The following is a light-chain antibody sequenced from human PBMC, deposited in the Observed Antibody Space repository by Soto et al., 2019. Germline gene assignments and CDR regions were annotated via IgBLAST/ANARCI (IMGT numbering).Light chain of an antibody. CDR1: SSDVGGYNY. J-gene: IGLJ1*01. CDR3: SSYTSSSTYV. V-gene: IGLV2-14*01. Sequence: SALTQPASVSGSPGQSITISGTGNSSDVGGYNYVSWYQQHPGKAPKLMIYDVSNRPSGVSNRFSGSKSGDTASLTISGLQAEDEADYYCSSYTSSSTYVFGTGTKVTVL. CDR2: DVS.